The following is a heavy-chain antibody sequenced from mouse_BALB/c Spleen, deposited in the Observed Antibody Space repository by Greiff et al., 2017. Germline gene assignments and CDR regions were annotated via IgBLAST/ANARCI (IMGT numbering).Heavy chain of an antibody. J-gene: IGHJ4*01. D-gene: IGHD2-1*01. CDR3: ARFWGNLYYYAMDY. V-gene: IGHV5-17*02. CDR1: GFTFSSFG. Sequence: DVQLQESGGGLVQPGGSRKLSCAASGFTFSSFGMHWVRQAPEKGLEWVAYISSGSSTIYYADTVKGRFTISRDNPKNTLFLQMTSLRSEDTAMYYCARFWGNLYYYAMDYWGQGTSVTVSS. CDR2: ISSGSSTI.